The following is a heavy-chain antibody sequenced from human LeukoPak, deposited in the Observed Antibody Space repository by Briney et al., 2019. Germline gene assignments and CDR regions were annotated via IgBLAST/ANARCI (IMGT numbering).Heavy chain of an antibody. Sequence: ASVKVSCKASGYTFTGYYMHWVRQAPGQGLEWMGRINPNSGGTNYAQKVQGRVTMTRDTSISTAYMELSRLRSDDTAVYYCATLKVAGTKYYYYYYGMDVWGQGTTVTVSS. V-gene: IGHV1-2*06. J-gene: IGHJ6*02. CDR3: ATLKVAGTKYYYYYYGMDV. D-gene: IGHD6-19*01. CDR1: GYTFTGYY. CDR2: INPNSGGT.